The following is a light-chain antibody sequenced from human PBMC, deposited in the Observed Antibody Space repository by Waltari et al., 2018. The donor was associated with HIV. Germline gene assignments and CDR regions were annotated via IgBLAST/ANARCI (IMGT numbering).Light chain of an antibody. Sequence: SVLTQPPSVSGAPGQRVTISCTGTISNIGAGYDVHWYQQLPGTAPQLLIYGHTNLPSGGPDRFSGSKSGTSASLAITGLQAEDEADYYCQSYDGSLGGYVFGTGTAVTVL. CDR1: ISNIGAGYD. J-gene: IGLJ1*01. CDR3: QSYDGSLGGYV. V-gene: IGLV1-40*01. CDR2: GHT.